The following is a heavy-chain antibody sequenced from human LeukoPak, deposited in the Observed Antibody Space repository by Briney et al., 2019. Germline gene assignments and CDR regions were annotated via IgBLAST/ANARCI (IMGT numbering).Heavy chain of an antibody. D-gene: IGHD3-10*01. CDR2: IIPIFGIA. V-gene: IGHV1-69*04. CDR1: GGTFSSYA. Sequence: SVMVSCKASGGTFSSYAISWVRQAPGQGLEWMGRIIPIFGIANYAQKFQGRVTITADKSTSTAYMELSSLRSEDTAVYYCARDLGYGSGSYFPNWFDPWGQGTLVTVSS. J-gene: IGHJ5*02. CDR3: ARDLGYGSGSYFPNWFDP.